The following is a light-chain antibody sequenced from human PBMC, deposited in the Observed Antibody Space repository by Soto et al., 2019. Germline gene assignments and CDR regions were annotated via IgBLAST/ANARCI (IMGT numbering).Light chain of an antibody. Sequence: QSVLTQPPSVSGAPGQRVTISCTGSISNIGAGYDVHWYQQLPGTAPKLLIYGNSNRPSGVPDRFSGSKSGTSASLAITGLQAEDEADYYCQSYDSSLSRSVFGSGTKLTVL. CDR3: QSYDSSLSRSV. J-gene: IGLJ1*01. V-gene: IGLV1-40*01. CDR2: GNS. CDR1: ISNIGAGYD.